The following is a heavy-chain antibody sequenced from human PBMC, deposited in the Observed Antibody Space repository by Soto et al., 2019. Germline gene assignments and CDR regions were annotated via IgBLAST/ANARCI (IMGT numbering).Heavy chain of an antibody. D-gene: IGHD1-1*01. CDR3: SREWSSNDVYGSDY. CDR2: ISSSGSTI. CDR1: EFTFSDYY. V-gene: IGHV3-11*01. Sequence: LVESGGGLVKPGGSLKLSCAASEFTFSDYYMSWIRQAPGKGLEWVAYISSSGSTIYYAGSLKGRFTISRYNVKNSLYLQMNSLRADDTAVYYSSREWSSNDVYGSDYWCQGTLVTVSS. J-gene: IGHJ4*02.